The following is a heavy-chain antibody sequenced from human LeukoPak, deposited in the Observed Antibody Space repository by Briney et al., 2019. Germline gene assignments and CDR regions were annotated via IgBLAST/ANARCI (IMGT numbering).Heavy chain of an antibody. CDR1: GFTFSIYW. CDR3: ARLLEMATITWVNDY. J-gene: IGHJ4*02. D-gene: IGHD5-24*01. Sequence: VGSLRLSCAASGFTFSIYWMSWVRQTPGKGREWVANIKQDGSEKYYVDSVKGRFTISRDNAKNSLYMQMNSLRAEDTAVYSCARLLEMATITWVNDYWGQGTLVTVSS. V-gene: IGHV3-7*05. CDR2: IKQDGSEK.